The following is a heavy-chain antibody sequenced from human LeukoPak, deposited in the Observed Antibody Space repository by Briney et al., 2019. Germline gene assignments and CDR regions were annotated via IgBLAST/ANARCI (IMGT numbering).Heavy chain of an antibody. CDR2: INSDGSST. Sequence: PGGSLRLYCAASGFTFSSYWMHWVGQAPGKGLVWVSRINSDGSSTSYADSVKGRFTISRDNAKNTLYLQMNSLRAEDTAVYYCARAGYSYGPMGVWGKGTTVTVSS. V-gene: IGHV3-74*01. D-gene: IGHD5-18*01. CDR3: ARAGYSYGPMGV. CDR1: GFTFSSYW. J-gene: IGHJ6*03.